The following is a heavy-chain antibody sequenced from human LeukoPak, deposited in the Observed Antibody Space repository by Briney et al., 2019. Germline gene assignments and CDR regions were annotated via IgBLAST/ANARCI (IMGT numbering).Heavy chain of an antibody. CDR2: IYYSGST. D-gene: IGHD6-19*01. J-gene: IGHJ4*02. V-gene: IGHV4-59*01. Sequence: PSETLSLTCNVSGGPISSYYWSWIRQPPGKGPEWIGYIYYSGSTNYNPSLKSRVTISVDTSKNQFSLKLSSVTAADTAVYYCARDKRSGWYDYWGQGTLVTVSS. CDR3: ARDKRSGWYDY. CDR1: GGPISSYY.